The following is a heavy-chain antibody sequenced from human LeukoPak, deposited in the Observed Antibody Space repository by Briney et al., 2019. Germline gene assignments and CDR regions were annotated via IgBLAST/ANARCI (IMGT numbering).Heavy chain of an antibody. D-gene: IGHD3-10*01. CDR1: GFTFRNYA. J-gene: IGHJ4*02. CDR2: TSYDGSTK. V-gene: IGHV3-30*01. CDR3: AKDATLFGDQYFDY. Sequence: GRSLRLSCAVSGFTFRNYAMHWVRQAPGKGLEWVAVTSYDGSTKYYAYSAKGRFNISRDNSKNTLYLQMNSLRVDDTAVYYCAKDATLFGDQYFDYWGQGTLVIVSS.